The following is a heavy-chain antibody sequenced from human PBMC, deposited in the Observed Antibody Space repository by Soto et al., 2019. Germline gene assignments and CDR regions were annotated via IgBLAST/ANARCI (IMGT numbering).Heavy chain of an antibody. CDR1: GGSISSGGYY. V-gene: IGHV4-31*03. CDR3: GKELREPGRDAFDI. D-gene: IGHD1-1*01. Sequence: QVQLQESGPGLVKPSQTLSLTCTVSGGSISSGGYYWSWIRQHPGKGLEWIGYIYYSGSTYYNPSLKRRGTITVDTSKDQVSPKLGSVAAGEKAVDYRGKELREPGRDAFDILGQRAKVTLSS. CDR2: IYYSGST. J-gene: IGHJ3*02.